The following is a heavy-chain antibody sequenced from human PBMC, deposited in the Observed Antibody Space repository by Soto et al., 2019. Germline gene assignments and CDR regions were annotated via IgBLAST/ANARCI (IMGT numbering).Heavy chain of an antibody. V-gene: IGHV4-31*03. CDR1: GGSINSDEFY. J-gene: IGHJ5*02. D-gene: IGHD3-16*02. CDR3: ARMGLHLGELSRNWFDP. CDR2: IYSSGRT. Sequence: QVQLQESGPGLVKPSQTLSLTCSLSGGSINSDEFYWTWIRQSPGKGLEWIGYIYSSGRTHYNPSLKSRINISLDTSNNPLSLRLSSVTAADTAVYYCARMGLHLGELSRNWFDPWGRGTLVTDSS.